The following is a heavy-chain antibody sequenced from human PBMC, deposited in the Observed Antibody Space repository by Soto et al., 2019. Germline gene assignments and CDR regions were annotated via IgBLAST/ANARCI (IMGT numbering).Heavy chain of an antibody. CDR2: INSGKGNT. CDR1: GYTFTRYA. V-gene: IGHV1-3*04. CDR3: ARAGDDCSAANCYVIDY. D-gene: IGHD2-2*01. Sequence: QVQLVQSGAEVKKPGASVKVSCKASGYTFTRYAMHWVRQAPGQRLEWMGWINSGKGNTKYSEKFQGRVTITSDTSASTAYMDLSSLGSEDTAMYYCARAGDDCSAANCYVIDYWGQGTLVTVSS. J-gene: IGHJ4*02.